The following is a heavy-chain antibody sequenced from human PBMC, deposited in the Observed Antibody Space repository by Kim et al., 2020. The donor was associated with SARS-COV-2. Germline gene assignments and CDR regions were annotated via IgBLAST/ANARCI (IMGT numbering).Heavy chain of an antibody. V-gene: IGHV1-18*01. CDR1: GYTFTSYG. CDR2: ISAYNGNT. Sequence: ASVKVSCKASGYTFTSYGISWVRQAPGQGLEWMGWISAYNGNTNYAQKLQGRVTMTTDTSTSTAYMELRSLRSDDTAVYYCARGSHGGAVAGPYYFDYWGQGTLVTVSS. D-gene: IGHD6-19*01. CDR3: ARGSHGGAVAGPYYFDY. J-gene: IGHJ4*02.